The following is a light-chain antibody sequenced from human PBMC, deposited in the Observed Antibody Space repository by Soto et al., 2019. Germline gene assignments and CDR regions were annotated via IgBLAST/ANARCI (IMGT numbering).Light chain of an antibody. V-gene: IGKV3-20*01. CDR3: QHDGSSLPIT. J-gene: IGKJ3*01. CDR2: GAS. CDR1: QTISSAY. Sequence: EIVLTQSPGTLSLSPGKRATLSCRASQTISSAYLAWYQQRPGQAPSLLIYGASTRATGIPDRFSGRGSGTDFALTISRLEPEDFAVYYCQHDGSSLPITFGPGTKVDIK.